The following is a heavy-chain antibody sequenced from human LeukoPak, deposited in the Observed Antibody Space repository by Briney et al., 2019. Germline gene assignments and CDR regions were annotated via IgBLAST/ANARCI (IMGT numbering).Heavy chain of an antibody. D-gene: IGHD6-6*01. V-gene: IGHV4-59*11. Sequence: SKTLSLTCAVSGGSISSHYWSWIRQPPGKELEWIGYIYYTGTTNYKPSLKSRVTISVDTSKNQFSLNLTSVTAAGTAVYCCARAYSSSSGRPFDYWGQGTLVTVSS. CDR2: IYYTGTT. CDR1: GGSISSHY. CDR3: ARAYSSSSGRPFDY. J-gene: IGHJ4*02.